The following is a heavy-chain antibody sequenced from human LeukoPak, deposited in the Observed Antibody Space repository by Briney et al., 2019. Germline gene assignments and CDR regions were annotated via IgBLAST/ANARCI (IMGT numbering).Heavy chain of an antibody. J-gene: IGHJ4*02. CDR1: GGSISSSSYY. V-gene: IGHV4-39*07. Sequence: SETLSLTCTVSGGSISSSSYYWRWIRQPPAKGLEGFVSIYYSWSPYYKSSIKSRVTISVDTSKNQFSLKLSSVTAADTAVYYCARSSDYGDYADNTVVDYWGQGTLVTVSS. CDR2: IYYSWSP. D-gene: IGHD4-17*01. CDR3: ARSSDYGDYADNTVVDY.